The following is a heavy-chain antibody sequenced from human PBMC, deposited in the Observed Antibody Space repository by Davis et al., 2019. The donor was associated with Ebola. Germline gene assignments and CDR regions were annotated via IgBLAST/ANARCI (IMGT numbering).Heavy chain of an antibody. V-gene: IGHV1-18*01. Sequence: AASVKVSCKASGYTFTTYNINWVRQVPGQGLEWMGWISAYNGNTNYAQKLQGRVTMTTHTSTSTAYMELRSLRSDDPAVYYCARECSSSSTYYDILTGYYTTSCFDSWGQGTLVTVSS. CDR3: ARECSSSSTYYDILTGYYTTSCFDS. CDR2: ISAYNGNT. D-gene: IGHD3-9*01. J-gene: IGHJ4*02. CDR1: GYTFTTYN.